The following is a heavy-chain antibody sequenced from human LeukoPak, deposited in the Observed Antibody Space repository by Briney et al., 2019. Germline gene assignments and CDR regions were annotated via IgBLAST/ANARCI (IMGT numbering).Heavy chain of an antibody. CDR3: AKEGSGYALDY. CDR2: ISYDGSNK. Sequence: QPGRSLRLSCAASGFTFSSYGMHWVRQAPAKGLEWVAVISYDGSNKYYADSVKGRFTISRDNSKNTLYLQMNSLRAEDTAVYYCAKEGSGYALDYWGQGTLVTVSS. CDR1: GFTFSSYG. V-gene: IGHV3-30*18. D-gene: IGHD5-12*01. J-gene: IGHJ4*02.